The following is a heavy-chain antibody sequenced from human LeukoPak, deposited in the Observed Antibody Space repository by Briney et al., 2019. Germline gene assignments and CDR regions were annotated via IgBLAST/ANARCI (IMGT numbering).Heavy chain of an antibody. D-gene: IGHD6-19*01. CDR2: IYSGGNT. Sequence: PGGSLRLSCAASGFTFSRYSMNWVRQAPGKGLEWVSVIYSGGNTYYADSVKGRFTISRDNSKNTVYLQMNSLRAEDTAVYYCTTDPGWLYFQHWGQGTLVTVSS. CDR3: TTDPGWLYFQH. V-gene: IGHV3-53*01. J-gene: IGHJ1*01. CDR1: GFTFSRYS.